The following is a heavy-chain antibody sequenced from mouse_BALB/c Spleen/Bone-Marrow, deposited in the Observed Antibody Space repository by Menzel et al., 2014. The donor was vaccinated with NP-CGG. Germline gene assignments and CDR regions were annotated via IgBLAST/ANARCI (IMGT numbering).Heavy chain of an antibody. J-gene: IGHJ4*01. CDR2: IWGDGST. CDR3: AKQDYYRYDYAMDY. D-gene: IGHD2-14*01. V-gene: IGHV2-3*01. CDR1: GFSLTSYG. Sequence: QVQLQQSGTGLVAPSQSLSVTCTVSGFSLTSYGVSWVRQPPAKGLEWLGVIWGDGSTNYHSALISRLSISKDNSKSQVFLKLNSLQTDGTATYYCAKQDYYRYDYAMDYWGQGTSVTVSS.